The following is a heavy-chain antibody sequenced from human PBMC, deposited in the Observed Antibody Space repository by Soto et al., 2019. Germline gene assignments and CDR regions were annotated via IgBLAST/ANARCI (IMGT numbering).Heavy chain of an antibody. CDR1: GFTFSSYA. CDR2: ISGSGGST. Sequence: EVQLLESGGGLVQPGGSLRLSCAASGFTFSSYAMSWVRQAPGKGLEWVSAISGSGGSTYYADSVKGRFTISRDNSKNTLYLQMNSLRAEDTAVYYCARDDSSGYYYGHFQHWGQGTLVTVSS. D-gene: IGHD3-22*01. V-gene: IGHV3-23*01. CDR3: ARDDSSGYYYGHFQH. J-gene: IGHJ1*01.